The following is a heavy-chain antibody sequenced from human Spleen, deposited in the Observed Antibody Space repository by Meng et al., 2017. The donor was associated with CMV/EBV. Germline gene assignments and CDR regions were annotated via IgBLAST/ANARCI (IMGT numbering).Heavy chain of an antibody. Sequence: LSLTCADSGFTFSNYAMHWVRQAPGKGLEWVAVISYDGSNKYYADSVKGRFTISRDNSKNTLYLQMNRLRVEDTAVYFCARGARSYYYSSSGFYKRVDAFDPWGQGTLVTVSS. V-gene: IGHV3-30*04. CDR2: ISYDGSNK. D-gene: IGHD3-22*01. J-gene: IGHJ5*02. CDR3: ARGARSYYYSSSGFYKRVDAFDP. CDR1: GFTFSNYA.